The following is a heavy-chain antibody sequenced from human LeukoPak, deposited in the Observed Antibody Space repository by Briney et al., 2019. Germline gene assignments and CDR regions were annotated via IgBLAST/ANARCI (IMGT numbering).Heavy chain of an antibody. V-gene: IGHV1-18*01. J-gene: IGHJ4*02. Sequence: ASVKVSCKASGYTFTNYGFSWVRQAPGQGLEWMGWITTYKGDTNYAQKLQGRVTMTTDTSTSTAYMELRSLGSDDTAVYYCARRMNSGSYYPSYYFDYWGQGTLVTVSS. D-gene: IGHD3-10*01. CDR1: GYTFTNYG. CDR3: ARRMNSGSYYPSYYFDY. CDR2: ITTYKGDT.